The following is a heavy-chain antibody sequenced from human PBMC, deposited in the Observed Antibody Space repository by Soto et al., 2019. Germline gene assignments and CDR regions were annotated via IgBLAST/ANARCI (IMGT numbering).Heavy chain of an antibody. D-gene: IGHD2-21*01. J-gene: IGHJ6*02. CDR3: ARERYPVISDGMDV. V-gene: IGHV1-2*02. CDR1: GYTFTGYY. Sequence: QVQLVQSGADVKTPGASVRVSCKASGYTFTGYYVHWVREAPGQGLGWMGWINPETGGTSYAQKFQGRVTLSRDTSINTAYLELSRLRFDDAAVYFCARERYPVISDGMDVWGQGTTVTVSS. CDR2: INPETGGT.